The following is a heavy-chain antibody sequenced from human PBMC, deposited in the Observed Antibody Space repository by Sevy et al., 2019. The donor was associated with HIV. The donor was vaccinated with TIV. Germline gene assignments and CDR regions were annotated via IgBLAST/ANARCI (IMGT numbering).Heavy chain of an antibody. Sequence: GGSLRLSCAASGFTFSSYAMSWVRQAPGKGLEWVSAISGSGGSTYYADSVKGRFTISRDNSKNTLYLQMNSLRAEDTAVYYCAKDLYYDSSGYYHPLAFDIWGQWTMVTVSS. CDR2: ISGSGGST. CDR1: GFTFSSYA. D-gene: IGHD3-22*01. V-gene: IGHV3-23*01. J-gene: IGHJ3*02. CDR3: AKDLYYDSSGYYHPLAFDI.